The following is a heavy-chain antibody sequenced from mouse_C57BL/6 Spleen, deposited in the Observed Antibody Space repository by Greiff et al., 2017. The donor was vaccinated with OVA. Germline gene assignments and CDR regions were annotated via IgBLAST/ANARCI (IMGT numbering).Heavy chain of an antibody. Sequence: EVQLVESGGGLVKPGGSLKLSCAASGFTFSSYAMSWVRQTPEKRLEWVATISDGGSYTYYPDNVKGRFTISRDNAKNNLYLQMSHLKSEDTAMYYCARDALYYGSSYGYFDVWGTGTTVTVSS. CDR1: GFTFSSYA. J-gene: IGHJ1*03. V-gene: IGHV5-4*01. CDR2: ISDGGSYT. D-gene: IGHD1-1*01. CDR3: ARDALYYGSSYGYFDV.